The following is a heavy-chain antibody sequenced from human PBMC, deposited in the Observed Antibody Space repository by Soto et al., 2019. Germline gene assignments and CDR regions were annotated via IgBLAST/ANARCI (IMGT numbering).Heavy chain of an antibody. CDR2: INSDGSST. CDR1: GFTFSSYW. Sequence: GGSLRLSCAASGFTFSSYWMHWVRQAPGKGLVWVSRINSDGSSTSYADSVKGRFTVSRDNAKNTLYLQMNSLRAEDTAVYYCAGEMVGYDFWSGYSTYYYYGMDVWGQGTTVTVSS. CDR3: AGEMVGYDFWSGYSTYYYYGMDV. V-gene: IGHV3-74*01. J-gene: IGHJ6*02. D-gene: IGHD3-3*01.